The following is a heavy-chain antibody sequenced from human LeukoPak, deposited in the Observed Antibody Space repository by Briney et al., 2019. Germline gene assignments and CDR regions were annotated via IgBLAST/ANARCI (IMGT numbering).Heavy chain of an antibody. CDR2: ISAYNGNT. D-gene: IGHD3-10*01. V-gene: IGHV1-18*01. J-gene: IGHJ4*02. CDR3: AGDLGYYYGSGSFPHAHFDY. Sequence: GASVKVSCKASGYTFTSYGISWVRQAPGQGLEWMGWISAYNGNTNYAQKLQGRVTMTTDTSTSTAYMELRSLRSDDTAVYYCAGDLGYYYGSGSFPHAHFDYWGQGTLVTVSS. CDR1: GYTFTSYG.